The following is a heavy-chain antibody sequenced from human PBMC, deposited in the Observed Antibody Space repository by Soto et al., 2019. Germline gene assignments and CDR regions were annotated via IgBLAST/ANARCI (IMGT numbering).Heavy chain of an antibody. CDR1: GGSIRVQSYY. D-gene: IGHD1-20*01. V-gene: IGHV4-39*01. CDR2: SYYSGTS. CDR3: TRRYNWNDYYFDP. Sequence: SETPALTCTVSGGSIRVQSYYWTWIRQTPGKGLEWVGSSYYSGTSYFNPALEGRVTISVDTSTNQFSLRLTSVTAADTAVYYCTRRYNWNDYYFDPWGQGTLVTVSS. J-gene: IGHJ5*02.